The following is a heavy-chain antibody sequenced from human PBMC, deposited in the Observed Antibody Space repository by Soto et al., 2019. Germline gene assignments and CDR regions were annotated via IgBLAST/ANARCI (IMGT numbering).Heavy chain of an antibody. Sequence: QVQLVQSGAEVKRPGSRVKVSCKASGETFSFYSINWVRQAPGLGLEWMGRVNPILSMSNYAQRFQGRVTMTADKSTSTAYMELSGLRSEDTAMYYCATSYGSGYRAFDYWGQGALVTVSS. J-gene: IGHJ4*02. V-gene: IGHV1-69*04. CDR1: GETFSFYS. CDR3: ATSYGSGYRAFDY. D-gene: IGHD3-10*01. CDR2: VNPILSMS.